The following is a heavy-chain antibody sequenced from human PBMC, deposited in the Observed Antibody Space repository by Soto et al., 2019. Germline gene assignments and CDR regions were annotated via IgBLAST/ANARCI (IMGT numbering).Heavy chain of an antibody. Sequence: ASVEVSCKXSGYTFTSYGISWVRQAPGQGLEWMGWISAYNGNTNYAQKLQGRVTMTTDTSTSTAYMELRSLRSDDTAVYYCARGPAHYYYYYGMDVWGQGTTVTVSS. V-gene: IGHV1-18*04. CDR2: ISAYNGNT. CDR1: GYTFTSYG. J-gene: IGHJ6*02. CDR3: ARGPAHYYYYYGMDV.